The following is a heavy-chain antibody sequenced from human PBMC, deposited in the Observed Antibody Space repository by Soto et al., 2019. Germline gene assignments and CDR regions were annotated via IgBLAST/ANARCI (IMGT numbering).Heavy chain of an antibody. J-gene: IGHJ6*02. CDR2: IIPIFGTA. CDR1: GDTFSSYA. Sequence: GXSVKVSCKASGDTFSSYAISWVRQAPGQGLEWMGGIIPIFGTANYAQKFQGRVTITAYESTSTAYMELSRLRSEDTAVYYCARHAGGRYDVLYGMDASGQGTTVTVSS. D-gene: IGHD5-12*01. CDR3: ARHAGGRYDVLYGMDA. V-gene: IGHV1-69*13.